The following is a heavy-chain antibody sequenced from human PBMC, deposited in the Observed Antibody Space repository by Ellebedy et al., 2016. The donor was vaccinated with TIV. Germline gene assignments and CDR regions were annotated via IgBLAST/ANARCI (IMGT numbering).Heavy chain of an antibody. CDR1: GGSFSGYY. J-gene: IGHJ4*02. Sequence: SETLSLTCAVYGGSFSGYYWSWIRQPPGKGLEWIGEINHSGSTNYNPSLKSRVTVSVDTSKNQFSLKLSSVTAADTAVYYCATSYSSSWYEALDYWGQGTLVTVSS. V-gene: IGHV4-34*01. D-gene: IGHD6-13*01. CDR2: INHSGST. CDR3: ATSYSSSWYEALDY.